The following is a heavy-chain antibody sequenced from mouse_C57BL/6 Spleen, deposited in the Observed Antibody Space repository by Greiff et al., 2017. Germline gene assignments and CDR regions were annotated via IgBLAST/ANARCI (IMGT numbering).Heavy chain of an antibody. CDR1: GYTFTSYW. D-gene: IGHD1-1*01. CDR2: IDPSDSYT. J-gene: IGHJ3*01. Sequence: QVQLQQPGAELVKPGAPVKLSCKASGYTFTSYWMQWVKQRPGQGLEWIGEIDPSDSYTNYNQKFKGKATLTVDTSSSTAYMQLSSLTSEDSAVYYCARLNYYGSSYPAWFAYWGQGTLVTVSA. CDR3: ARLNYYGSSYPAWFAY. V-gene: IGHV1-50*01.